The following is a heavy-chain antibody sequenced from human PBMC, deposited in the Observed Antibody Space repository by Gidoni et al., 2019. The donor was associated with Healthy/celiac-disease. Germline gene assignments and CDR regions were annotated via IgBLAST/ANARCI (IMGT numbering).Heavy chain of an antibody. J-gene: IGHJ4*02. CDR2: ISGSGGST. CDR1: GFTLSSYA. D-gene: IGHD3-22*01. Sequence: EVQLLESGGGLVQPGGSLRLSCAASGFTLSSYAMSWVRQAPGKGLEWVSAISGSGGSTYYADSVKGRFTISRDNSKNTLYLQMNSLRAEDTAVYYCARNYYDSSGYFSAFNYWGQGTLVTVSS. V-gene: IGHV3-23*01. CDR3: ARNYYDSSGYFSAFNY.